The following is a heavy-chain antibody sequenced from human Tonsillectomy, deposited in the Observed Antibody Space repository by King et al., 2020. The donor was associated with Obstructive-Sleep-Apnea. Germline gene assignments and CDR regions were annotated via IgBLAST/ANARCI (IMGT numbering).Heavy chain of an antibody. D-gene: IGHD2-21*01. CDR2: IYYSGST. CDR3: ARGPSLGEENDY. Sequence: QLQESGPGLVKPSETLSLTCTVSGDSISTSYYWTWIRQPPGKGLDWIGTIYYSGSTYYNPSLKRRVTISLDTSKNQFSLNLNSVTAADTAGYYCARGPSLGEENDYWGQGTLVTVSS. V-gene: IGHV4-39*07. CDR1: GDSISTSYY. J-gene: IGHJ4*02.